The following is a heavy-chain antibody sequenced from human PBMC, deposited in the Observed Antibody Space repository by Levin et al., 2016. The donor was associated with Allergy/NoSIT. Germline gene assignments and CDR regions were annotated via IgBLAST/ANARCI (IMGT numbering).Heavy chain of an antibody. Sequence: ASVKVSCKASGYIFTGYYIHWVRLAPGQGLEWMGSINPETGATEYAQKFLDRVIMTRDRTIDTAYMELRRLKSDDTAVYYCAREEGMNPWESAFDIWGQGTKVTVSS. D-gene: IGHD1-26*01. CDR3: AREEGMNPWESAFDI. J-gene: IGHJ3*02. V-gene: IGHV1-2*02. CDR2: INPETGAT. CDR1: GYIFTGYY.